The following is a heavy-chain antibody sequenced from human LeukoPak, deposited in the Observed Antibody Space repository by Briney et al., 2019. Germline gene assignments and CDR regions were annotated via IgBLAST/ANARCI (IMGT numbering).Heavy chain of an antibody. CDR3: AVGVLSGGHEWAFYI. Sequence: GASVKVSCKASGYTFTKPGISWVRQAPGQGLEWMGWVSAYDGNRNYAQKLQGRLTMTTDRSTSTAYMELSGLRSEDTAVYYCAVGVLSGGHEWAFYIWGQGTMVTVSS. V-gene: IGHV1-18*01. CDR2: VSAYDGNR. D-gene: IGHD5-12*01. J-gene: IGHJ3*02. CDR1: GYTFTKPG.